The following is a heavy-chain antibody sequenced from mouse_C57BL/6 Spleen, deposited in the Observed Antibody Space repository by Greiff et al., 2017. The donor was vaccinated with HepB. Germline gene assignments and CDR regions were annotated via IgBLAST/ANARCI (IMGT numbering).Heavy chain of an antibody. J-gene: IGHJ2*01. CDR2: INPSNGGT. V-gene: IGHV1-53*01. D-gene: IGHD2-4*01. CDR3: ARERATMITRYYFDY. CDR1: GYTFTSYW. Sequence: QVQLQQPGTELVKPGASVKLSCKASGYTFTSYWMHWVKQRPGQGLEWIGNINPSNGGTNYNEKFQSKATLTVEKSSSTAYMQLSSLTSEDSAVYYCARERATMITRYYFDYWGQGTTLTVSS.